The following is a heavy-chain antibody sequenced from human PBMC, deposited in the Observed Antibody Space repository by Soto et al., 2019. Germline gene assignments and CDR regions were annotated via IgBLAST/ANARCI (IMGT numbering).Heavy chain of an antibody. V-gene: IGHV4-61*01. Sequence: PSETLPLTCTVWGGSVSSGSYYWSWIRQPPWKGLEWIVYIYYSGSTNYNPSLKIRVTISVDTSKNQFSLNMSSVTAADTAAYYCAREEYYYDTRESVYFDYWGQGTLVTVYS. CDR3: AREEYYYDTRESVYFDY. D-gene: IGHD3-22*01. CDR2: IYYSGST. CDR1: GGSVSSGSYY. J-gene: IGHJ4*02.